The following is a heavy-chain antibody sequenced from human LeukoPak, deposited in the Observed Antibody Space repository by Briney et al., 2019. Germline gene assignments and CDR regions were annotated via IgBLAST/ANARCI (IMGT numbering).Heavy chain of an antibody. D-gene: IGHD6-13*01. CDR2: MNPNSGNT. Sequence: ASVKVPFKASGYTFTSYDINWVRQATGQGLEWMGWMNPNSGNTGYAQKFQGTVTITRNTSISTAYMELSSLRSEDTAVYYCARETRAAAVWFDPWGQGTLVTVSS. CDR1: GYTFTSYD. V-gene: IGHV1-8*03. J-gene: IGHJ5*02. CDR3: ARETRAAAVWFDP.